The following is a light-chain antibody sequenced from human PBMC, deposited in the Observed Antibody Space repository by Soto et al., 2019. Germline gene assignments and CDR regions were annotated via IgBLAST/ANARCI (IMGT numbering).Light chain of an antibody. J-gene: IGKJ1*01. Sequence: DIQLTQSPSTLSASVGDRVTITCRASQSVGRWLAWYQQKSGKAPKVLIYAASSLESGVPSRFSGSGSGTEFTLTISSLQPDDFATYYCQQYDSYWTFGQGTKVEI. CDR2: AAS. V-gene: IGKV1-5*03. CDR1: QSVGRW. CDR3: QQYDSYWT.